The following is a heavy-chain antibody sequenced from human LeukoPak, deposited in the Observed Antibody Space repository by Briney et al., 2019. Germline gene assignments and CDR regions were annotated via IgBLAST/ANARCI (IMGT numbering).Heavy chain of an antibody. J-gene: IGHJ4*02. V-gene: IGHV4-39*01. CDR3: ARLTAMVDYYFDY. CDR1: GGSISSSSYY. Sequence: PSETLSLTCTVSGGSISSSSYYWGWIRQPPGKGLEWIGSIYYSGSTYYNPSLKSRVTISVDTSKNQFSLKLSSVTAADTAVYYCARLTAMVDYYFDYWGQGTLVTVSS. D-gene: IGHD5-18*01. CDR2: IYYSGST.